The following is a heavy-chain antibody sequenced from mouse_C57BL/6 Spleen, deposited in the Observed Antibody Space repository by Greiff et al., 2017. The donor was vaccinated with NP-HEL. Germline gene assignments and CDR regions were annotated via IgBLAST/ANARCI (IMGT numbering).Heavy chain of an antibody. CDR1: GYTFTSYW. V-gene: IGHV1-52*01. J-gene: IGHJ3*01. CDR3: ARSRGTWFAY. CDR2: IDPSDSET. Sequence: VQLQQSGAELVRPGSSVKLSCKASGYTFTSYWMHWVKQRPIQGLEWIGNIDPSDSETHYNQKFKDKATLTVDKSSSTAYMQLSSLTSEDSAVYYCARSRGTWFAYWGQGTLVTVSA. D-gene: IGHD3-3*01.